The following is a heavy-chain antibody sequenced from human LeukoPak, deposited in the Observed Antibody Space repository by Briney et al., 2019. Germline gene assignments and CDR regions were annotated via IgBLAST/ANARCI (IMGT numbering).Heavy chain of an antibody. D-gene: IGHD3-16*01. J-gene: IGHJ4*02. CDR3: ARHGGGKGVPFDY. CDR2: IYYSGST. V-gene: IGHV4-39*01. CDR1: GGSISSSSYY. Sequence: SETLSLTCTVSGGSISSSSYYWGWIRQPPGKGLEWIGSIYYSGSTYYNPSLKSRVTISVDTSKNQFSLKPSSVTAADTAVYYCARHGGGKGVPFDYWGQGTLVTVSS.